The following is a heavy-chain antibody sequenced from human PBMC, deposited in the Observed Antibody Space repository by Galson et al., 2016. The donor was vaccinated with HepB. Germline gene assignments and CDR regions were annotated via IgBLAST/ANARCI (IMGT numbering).Heavy chain of an antibody. V-gene: IGHV3-11*01. CDR2: ISSSGTAT. D-gene: IGHD3-10*01. CDR1: GFTFSDYY. J-gene: IGHJ6*02. Sequence: SLRLSCAASGFTFSDYYFSWLRQAPGKGLEWLSYISSSGTATEYVDSVRGRFTVSRDNAQNSVFLQMNSLRAEDTAVYYCARDRGPHGCYGMDVWGQGTTVIVSS. CDR3: ARDRGPHGCYGMDV.